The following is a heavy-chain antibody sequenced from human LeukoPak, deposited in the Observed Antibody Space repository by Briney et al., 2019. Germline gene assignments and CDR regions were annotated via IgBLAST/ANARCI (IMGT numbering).Heavy chain of an antibody. D-gene: IGHD1-26*01. CDR3: AKDSFEVYSGSQEYYFDY. V-gene: IGHV3-30*18. J-gene: IGHJ4*02. CDR2: ISYDGSNK. Sequence: GGSLRLSCAASGFTFSSYGMHWVRQAPGKGLEWVAVISYDGSNKYYADSVKGRFTISRANSKNTLYLQMNSLRAEDTAVYYCAKDSFEVYSGSQEYYFDYWGQGTLVTVSS. CDR1: GFTFSSYG.